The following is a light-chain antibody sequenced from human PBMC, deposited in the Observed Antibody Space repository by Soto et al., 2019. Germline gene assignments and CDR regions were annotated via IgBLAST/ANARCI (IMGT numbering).Light chain of an antibody. J-gene: IGLJ1*01. CDR1: SSDVGGCKF. CDR3: SSCAGSNNPYV. CDR2: EVY. Sequence: HSVPTQPPSASGSPGQSVTISCTGTSSDVGGCKFVSWYQQYPGKAPRLIIYEVYKRPSGVPDRFSGSKSGNTASLTVSGLQAEDEADYYCSSCAGSNNPYVFGTGTKVTVL. V-gene: IGLV2-8*01.